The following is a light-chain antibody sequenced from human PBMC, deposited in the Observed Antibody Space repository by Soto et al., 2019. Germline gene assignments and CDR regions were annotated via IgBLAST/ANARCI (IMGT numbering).Light chain of an antibody. CDR1: QNVRTY. CDR3: QQRATWPPFP. Sequence: DIVLTQSPATLSLSPGDRATLSCRASQNVRTYLGWYQQKPGQAPRLLIYDASNRATGIPARFSGSGSGTDFTLTISSLDPEDFAVYYCQQRATWPPFPFGPGTKVDRK. CDR2: DAS. V-gene: IGKV3-11*01. J-gene: IGKJ3*01.